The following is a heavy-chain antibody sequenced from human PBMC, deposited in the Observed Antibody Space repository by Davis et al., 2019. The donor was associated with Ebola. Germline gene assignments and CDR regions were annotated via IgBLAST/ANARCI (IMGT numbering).Heavy chain of an antibody. CDR1: VITFISYA. CDR3: AKSGLSFGVVKYHYGMDV. CDR2: ISSSGGST. J-gene: IGHJ6*04. Sequence: GESLKISCTASVITFISYAMNWVRQAPGKGLEWVSAISSSGGSTYYADSVKGRFAISRDNTKNTLYLQMNSLRAEDTAVDYCAKSGLSFGVVKYHYGMDVWGKGTAVTVSS. V-gene: IGHV3-23*01. D-gene: IGHD3-3*01.